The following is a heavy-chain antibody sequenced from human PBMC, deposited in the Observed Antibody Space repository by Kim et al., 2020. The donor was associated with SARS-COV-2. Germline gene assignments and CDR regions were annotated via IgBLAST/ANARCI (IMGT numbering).Heavy chain of an antibody. Sequence: GESLKISCKGSGYSFTSYWIGWVRQMPGKGLEWMGIIYPGDSDTRYSPSFQGQVTISADKSISTAYLQWSSLKASDTAMYYCASAHGHIVVVPAAIHTEGLYFDYWGQGTLVTVSS. CDR3: ASAHGHIVVVPAAIHTEGLYFDY. V-gene: IGHV5-51*01. D-gene: IGHD2-2*02. J-gene: IGHJ4*02. CDR2: IYPGDSDT. CDR1: GYSFTSYW.